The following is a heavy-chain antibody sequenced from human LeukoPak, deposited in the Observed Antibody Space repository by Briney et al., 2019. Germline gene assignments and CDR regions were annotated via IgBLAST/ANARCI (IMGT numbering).Heavy chain of an antibody. CDR3: ARDLKTYYDILTGYPPPHYGMDV. Sequence: GGSLRLSCAASGFTFSDYYMSWIRQAPGKGLEWVSYISSSSSTIYYADSVKGRFTISRDNAKNSLYLQMNSLRDEDTAVYYCARDLKTYYDILTGYPPPHYGMDVWGQGTTVTVSS. D-gene: IGHD3-9*01. J-gene: IGHJ6*02. V-gene: IGHV3-11*04. CDR1: GFTFSDYY. CDR2: ISSSSSTI.